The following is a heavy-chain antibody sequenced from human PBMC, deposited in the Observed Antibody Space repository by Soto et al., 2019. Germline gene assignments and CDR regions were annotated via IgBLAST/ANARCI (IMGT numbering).Heavy chain of an antibody. CDR2: IWYDGSNK. D-gene: IGHD6-19*01. Sequence: GESLKISCAASGFTFSSYGMHWVRQAPGKGLEWVAVIWYDGSNKYYADSVKGRFTISRDNSKNTLYLQMNSLRAEDTAVYYCARDRGPGWLAPYYFDYWGQGTLVTVSS. CDR3: ARDRGPGWLAPYYFDY. J-gene: IGHJ4*02. V-gene: IGHV3-33*01. CDR1: GFTFSSYG.